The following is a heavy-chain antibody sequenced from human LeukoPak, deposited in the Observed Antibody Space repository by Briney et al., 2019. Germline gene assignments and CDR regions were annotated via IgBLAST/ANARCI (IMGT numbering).Heavy chain of an antibody. V-gene: IGHV3-23*01. Sequence: GGSLRLSCAASGFTFSSYAMSWVRQAPGKGLEWVSAISGSGGSTYYADSVKGRFTISRDNSKNTLYLQMNSLRAEDTAVYYCAKVLGATIDYYYGMDVWGQGTTVTVSS. CDR3: AKVLGATIDYYYGMDV. D-gene: IGHD5-12*01. CDR1: GFTFSSYA. J-gene: IGHJ6*02. CDR2: ISGSGGST.